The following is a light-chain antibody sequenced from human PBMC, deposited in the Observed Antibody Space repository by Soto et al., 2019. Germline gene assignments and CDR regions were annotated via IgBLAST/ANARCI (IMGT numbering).Light chain of an antibody. CDR2: DVS. J-gene: IGLJ2*01. Sequence: QSVLTQPASLSGSPGQSITISCTGPSSAVGGYKYVSWYQQLPGKAPKLIIYDVSHRPSGVSGRFSGSKSGNTASLTISGLRTEDEADYYCSSYTSSTSLEVVFGGGTKLTVL. CDR1: SSAVGGYKY. V-gene: IGLV2-14*03. CDR3: SSYTSSTSLEVV.